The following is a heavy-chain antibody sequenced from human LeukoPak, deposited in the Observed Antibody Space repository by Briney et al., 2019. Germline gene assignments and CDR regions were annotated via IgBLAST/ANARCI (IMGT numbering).Heavy chain of an antibody. D-gene: IGHD4-23*01. CDR3: AKGHYGGYYYYMDV. CDR1: GFTFSSYA. J-gene: IGHJ6*03. CDR2: ISGSGGST. Sequence: GGSLRLSCAASGFTFSSYAMSRVRQAPGKGLEWVSAISGSGGSTYYADSVKGRFTISRDNSKNTLYLQMNSLRAEDTAVYYCAKGHYGGYYYYMDVWGKGTTVTVSS. V-gene: IGHV3-23*01.